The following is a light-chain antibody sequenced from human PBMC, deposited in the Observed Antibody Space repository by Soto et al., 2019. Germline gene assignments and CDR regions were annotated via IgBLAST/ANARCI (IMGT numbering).Light chain of an antibody. CDR1: SSDVGAYNY. CDR2: DVS. Sequence: QSVLTQSASVSGSPGQSITISCTGTSSDVGAYNYVSWYQQHPGKAPKLIIYDVSNRPSGVSNRFSGSKSGNTASLTISALQAEYEADYYCSSFTSSSTRVFGTGTKLTVL. J-gene: IGLJ1*01. CDR3: SSFTSSSTRV. V-gene: IGLV2-14*01.